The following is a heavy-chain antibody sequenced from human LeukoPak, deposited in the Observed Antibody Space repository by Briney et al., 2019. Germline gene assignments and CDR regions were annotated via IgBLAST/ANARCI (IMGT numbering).Heavy chain of an antibody. J-gene: IGHJ6*02. CDR1: GFTFSSYA. CDR2: ISGSGGDT. V-gene: IGHV3-23*01. Sequence: PGGSLRLSCAAFGFTFSSYAVGWVRQAPGKGLEWVSAISGSGGDTHYADSVKGRFTFSRDNSKNTLYLQMNSLRPEDTALYYCAKAVWFGEFDYYFFGLDVWGQGTTVTVSS. CDR3: AKAVWFGEFDYYFFGLDV. D-gene: IGHD3-10*01.